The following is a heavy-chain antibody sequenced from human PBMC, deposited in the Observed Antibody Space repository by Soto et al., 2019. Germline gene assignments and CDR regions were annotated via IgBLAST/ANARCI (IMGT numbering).Heavy chain of an antibody. Sequence: SETLSLTCTVSGGSISSYYWSWIRQPPGKGLEWIGYIYYSGSTNYNPSLKSRVTISVDTSKNQFSLKLSSVTAADTAVYYCARVPRYSSGWYSWFDPWGQGTLVTVS. V-gene: IGHV4-59*01. J-gene: IGHJ5*02. D-gene: IGHD6-19*01. CDR2: IYYSGST. CDR3: ARVPRYSSGWYSWFDP. CDR1: GGSISSYY.